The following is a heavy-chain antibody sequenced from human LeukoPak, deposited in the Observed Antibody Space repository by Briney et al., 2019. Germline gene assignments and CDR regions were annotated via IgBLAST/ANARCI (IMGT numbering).Heavy chain of an antibody. Sequence: GGSLRLSRAASGFTFSSYAMSWVRQAPGKGLEWVSAISGSGGSTYYADSVKGRFTISRDNSKNTLYLQMNSLRAEDTAVYYCAKDHGIYYYDSSGYFDYWGQGTLVTVSS. CDR2: ISGSGGST. CDR3: AKDHGIYYYDSSGYFDY. D-gene: IGHD3-22*01. V-gene: IGHV3-23*01. CDR1: GFTFSSYA. J-gene: IGHJ4*02.